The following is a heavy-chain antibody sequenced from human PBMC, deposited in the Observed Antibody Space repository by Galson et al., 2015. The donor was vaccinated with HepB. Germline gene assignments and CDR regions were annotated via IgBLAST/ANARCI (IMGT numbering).Heavy chain of an antibody. CDR3: TRRRWLESGFDY. D-gene: IGHD5-24*01. V-gene: IGHV1-2*04. CDR2: INPKSGGT. J-gene: IGHJ4*02. Sequence: SVKVSCKASGYTFTGYYVHWVRQAPGQGLEWMGWINPKSGGTYYAQKFQGWVTMTRDTSISTAYMELSRLRSDDTAVYYCTRRRWLESGFDYWGQGSLVTVSS. CDR1: GYTFTGYY.